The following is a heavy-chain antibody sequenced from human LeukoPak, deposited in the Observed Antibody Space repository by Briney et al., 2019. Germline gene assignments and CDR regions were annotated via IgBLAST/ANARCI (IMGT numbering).Heavy chain of an antibody. D-gene: IGHD4-23*01. CDR2: INHGGST. CDR1: GGSFSGYY. CDR3: ARFGSGGNSGDY. Sequence: SETLSLTCAVSGGSFSGYYWSWIRQPPGKGLEWIGEINHGGSTNYNPSLKSRVTISVDTSKNQCSLKLTSVTAADTAVYYCARFGSGGNSGDYWGQGTLVTASS. V-gene: IGHV4-34*01. J-gene: IGHJ4*02.